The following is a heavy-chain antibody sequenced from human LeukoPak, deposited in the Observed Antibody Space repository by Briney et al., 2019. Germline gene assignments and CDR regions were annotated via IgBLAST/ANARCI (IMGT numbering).Heavy chain of an antibody. D-gene: IGHD3-10*01. V-gene: IGHV3-7*01. CDR1: GFTFSRFW. CDR2: IKEDGSEK. J-gene: IGHJ4*02. CDR3: ARGVWFGESLGSGADY. Sequence: GGSLRLSCEGTGFTFSRFWMNWVRQAPGQGLEWVANIKEDGSEKFYVDSVKGRFTISGDNAKNSLYLQMNSLRVDDTAVYYCARGVWFGESLGSGADYWGQGIQVTVSS.